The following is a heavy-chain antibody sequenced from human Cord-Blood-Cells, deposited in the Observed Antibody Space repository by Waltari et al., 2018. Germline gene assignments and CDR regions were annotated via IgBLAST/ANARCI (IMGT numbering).Heavy chain of an antibody. CDR3: ARDLVPAAILGAFDI. CDR1: GGTFSSYA. CDR2: IIPIFGTA. Sequence: VQSGAEVKKPGSSVKVSCKASGGTFSSYAISWVRHAPGQGLEWMGGIIPIFGTANYAQKFQGRVTITADESTSTAYMELSSLRSEDTAVYYCARDLVPAAILGAFDIWGQGTMVTVSS. J-gene: IGHJ3*02. V-gene: IGHV1-69*01. D-gene: IGHD2-2*02.